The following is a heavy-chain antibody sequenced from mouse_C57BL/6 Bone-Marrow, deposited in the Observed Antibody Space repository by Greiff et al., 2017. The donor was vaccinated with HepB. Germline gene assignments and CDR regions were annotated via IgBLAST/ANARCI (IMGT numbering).Heavy chain of an antibody. CDR3: ARWPYGSSYNYAMDY. CDR2: IYPGDGDT. Sequence: VQLQQSGPELVKPGASVKISCKASGYAFSSSWMNWVKQRPGKGLEWIGRIYPGDGDTNYNGKFKGKATLTADKSSSTAYMQLSSLTSEDSAVYFCARWPYGSSYNYAMDYWGQGTLVTVSA. V-gene: IGHV1-82*01. CDR1: GYAFSSSW. J-gene: IGHJ3*01. D-gene: IGHD1-1*01.